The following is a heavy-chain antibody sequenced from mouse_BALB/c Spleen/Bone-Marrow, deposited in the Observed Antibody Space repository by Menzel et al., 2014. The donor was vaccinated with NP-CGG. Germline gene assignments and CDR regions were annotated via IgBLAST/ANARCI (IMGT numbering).Heavy chain of an antibody. D-gene: IGHD1-1*02. V-gene: IGHV1-69*02. CDR3: TRDDGGFAY. Sequence: QVQLQQSGTDLVRPGASVKLSCKASGYTFTSYWINWVKQRPGQGLEWIGNIYPSDSYTNYNQKFKDKATLTVDKSSSTTDMHLSSPTSEDSAVYYCTRDDGGFAYWGQGTLVTVSA. CDR1: GYTFTSYW. J-gene: IGHJ3*01. CDR2: IYPSDSYT.